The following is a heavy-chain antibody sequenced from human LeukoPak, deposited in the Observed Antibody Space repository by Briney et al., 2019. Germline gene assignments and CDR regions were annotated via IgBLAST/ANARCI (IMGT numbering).Heavy chain of an antibody. J-gene: IGHJ4*02. D-gene: IGHD6-19*01. CDR2: IYYSGST. Sequence: SETLSLTCTVSGGSISSSSYYWGWIRQPPGKGLEWIGSIYYSGSTYYNPSLKSRVTISVDTSKNQFSLKLSSVTAADTAVYYCAWALGEAVAGTYLDYWGQGTLVTVSS. CDR1: GGSISSSSYY. V-gene: IGHV4-39*01. CDR3: AWALGEAVAGTYLDY.